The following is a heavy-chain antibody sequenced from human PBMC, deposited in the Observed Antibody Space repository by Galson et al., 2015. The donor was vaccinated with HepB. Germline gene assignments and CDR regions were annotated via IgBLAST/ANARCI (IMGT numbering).Heavy chain of an antibody. Sequence: SVKVSCKASGYTFTSYYIHWVRQAPGQGLEWMGVINPSGGGTSYTQKFQGRVTITRDTSTSTVYMELSSLRSEDTAVYYCARGGYCSRTSCLSRHFPKYYYYGMGVWGQGTTVTVSS. J-gene: IGHJ6*02. CDR1: GYTFTSYY. V-gene: IGHV1-46*01. CDR3: ARGGYCSRTSCLSRHFPKYYYYGMGV. CDR2: INPSGGGT. D-gene: IGHD2-2*03.